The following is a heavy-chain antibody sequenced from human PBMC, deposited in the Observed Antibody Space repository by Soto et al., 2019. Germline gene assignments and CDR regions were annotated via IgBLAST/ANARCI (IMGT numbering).Heavy chain of an antibody. CDR3: ARDLWGYCGADCYPLDV. Sequence: SETLSLTCTVSGGSISSYYWSWIRQPPGKGLEWIGYMYNTGSTIYNPSLKSRVTISVDTSKIQFSLKLNSVTAADTAVYYCARDLWGYCGADCYPLDVWGQGTTVTVS. CDR1: GGSISSYY. J-gene: IGHJ6*02. CDR2: MYNTGST. V-gene: IGHV4-59*01. D-gene: IGHD2-21*02.